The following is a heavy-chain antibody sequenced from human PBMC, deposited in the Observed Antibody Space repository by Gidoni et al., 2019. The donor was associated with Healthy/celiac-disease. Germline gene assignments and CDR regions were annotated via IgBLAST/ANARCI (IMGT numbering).Heavy chain of an antibody. CDR2: IYYSGST. J-gene: IGHJ4*02. D-gene: IGHD5-18*01. CDR1: GDPIITSNYY. Sequence: QLQLQESGPGLVKPSETLSLTCTVSGDPIITSNYYCGWIRQPPGKGLEWIGSIYYSGSTYYKPSLKSRVTISVDTSKNQFSLKLSSVTAADTAVYYCVRHVLGGHNYGFIYFDYWGQGTLVTVSS. V-gene: IGHV4-39*01. CDR3: VRHVLGGHNYGFIYFDY.